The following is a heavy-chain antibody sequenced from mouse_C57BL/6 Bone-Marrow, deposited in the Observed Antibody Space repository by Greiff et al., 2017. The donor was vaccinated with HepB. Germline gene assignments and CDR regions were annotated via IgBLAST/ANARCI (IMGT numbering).Heavy chain of an antibody. V-gene: IGHV1-15*01. Sequence: QVQLKQSGAELVRPGASVTLSCKASGYTFTDYEMHWVKQTPVHGLEWIGAIDPETGGTAYNQKFKGKAILTADKSSSTAYMELRSLTSEDSAVYYCALVALYWYFDVWGTGTTVTVSS. CDR1: GYTFTDYE. CDR3: ALVALYWYFDV. J-gene: IGHJ1*03. CDR2: IDPETGGT. D-gene: IGHD1-1*01.